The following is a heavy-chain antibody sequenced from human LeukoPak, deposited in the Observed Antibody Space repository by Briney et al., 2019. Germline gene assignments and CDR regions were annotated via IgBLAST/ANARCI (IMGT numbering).Heavy chain of an antibody. CDR2: ISYDGSNK. V-gene: IGHV3-30*04. Sequence: GGSLRLSCAASGFTFSSYAMHWVRQAPGKGLEWVAVISYDGSNKYYADSVKGRFTISRDNSKNTLYLQMNSLRAEDTAVYYCARDHLELLDYWGQGTLVTVSS. D-gene: IGHD1-26*01. CDR3: ARDHLELLDY. CDR1: GFTFSSYA. J-gene: IGHJ4*02.